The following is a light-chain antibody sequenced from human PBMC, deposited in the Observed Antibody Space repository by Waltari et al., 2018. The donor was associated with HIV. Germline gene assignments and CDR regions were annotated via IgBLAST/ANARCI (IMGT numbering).Light chain of an antibody. J-gene: IGKJ3*01. Sequence: DIQMTQSPSSLSASVGDRVTITCRASQSISSYLNLYQQKPGQAPKVLIYATSRMQSGVPSRFSGSGSGTDFTLTISSLQPEDFATYYCQKSYSPPFTFGPGTKVDI. CDR2: ATS. V-gene: IGKV1-39*01. CDR3: QKSYSPPFT. CDR1: QSISSY.